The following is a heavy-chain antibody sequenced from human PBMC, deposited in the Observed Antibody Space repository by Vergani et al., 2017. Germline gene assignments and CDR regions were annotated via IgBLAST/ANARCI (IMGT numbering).Heavy chain of an antibody. Sequence: QVQLQESGPGLVKPSETLSLTCTVSGGSISSYYWSWIRQPAGKGLEWIGRIYTSGSTNYNPSLKSRVTISVDTSKNQFSLKLSSVTAADTAVYYCARGRGTYYYGSGSYYPFDYWGQGTLVTVSS. V-gene: IGHV4-4*07. J-gene: IGHJ4*02. CDR3: ARGRGTYYYGSGSYYPFDY. CDR1: GGSISSYY. CDR2: IYTSGST. D-gene: IGHD3-10*01.